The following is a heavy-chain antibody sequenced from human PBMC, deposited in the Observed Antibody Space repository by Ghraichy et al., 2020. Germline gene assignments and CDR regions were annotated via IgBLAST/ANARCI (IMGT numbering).Heavy chain of an antibody. V-gene: IGHV3-48*02. D-gene: IGHD3-10*01. Sequence: GGSLRLSCAASGFTFSSYSLNWVRQAPGKGLEWVSHISSSSSNRYYADSVKGRFTISRDNAKNSLYLQMNSLRDEDTAVYYCARDLTMVRGAFDYWGQGTLVTVSA. CDR2: ISSSSSNR. J-gene: IGHJ4*02. CDR3: ARDLTMVRGAFDY. CDR1: GFTFSSYS.